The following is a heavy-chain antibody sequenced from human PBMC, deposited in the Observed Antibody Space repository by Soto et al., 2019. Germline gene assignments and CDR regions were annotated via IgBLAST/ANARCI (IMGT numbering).Heavy chain of an antibody. CDR3: ARDEIVVPAAIGNYFDY. V-gene: IGHV3-48*01. J-gene: IGHJ4*02. CDR1: GFTFSSYS. D-gene: IGHD2-2*02. Sequence: EVQLVESGGGLVQPGGSLRLSCAASGFTFSSYSMNWVRQAPGKGLGWVSYISSSSITIYYADSVKGRFTISRDNAKNSLYLQMNSLRVEDTAVYYCARDEIVVPAAIGNYFDYWGQGTLVTVSS. CDR2: ISSSSITI.